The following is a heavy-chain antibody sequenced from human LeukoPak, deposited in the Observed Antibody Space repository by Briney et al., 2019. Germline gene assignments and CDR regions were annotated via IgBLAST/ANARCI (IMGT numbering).Heavy chain of an antibody. D-gene: IGHD6-6*01. J-gene: IGHJ6*03. CDR3: ARRILYSSSALYYYYYYMDV. V-gene: IGHV4-34*01. CDR1: GGSFSGYC. CDR2: INHSGST. Sequence: SETLSLTCAVYGGSFSGYCWSWIRQPPGKGLEWIGEINHSGSTNYNPSLKSRVTISVDTSKNQFSLKLSSVTAADTAVYYCARRILYSSSALYYYYYYMDVWGKGTTVTVSS.